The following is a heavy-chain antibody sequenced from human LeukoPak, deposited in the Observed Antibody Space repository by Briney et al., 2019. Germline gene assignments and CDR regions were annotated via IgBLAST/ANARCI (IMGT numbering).Heavy chain of an antibody. CDR3: ARGVQLELRRYYYYMDV. J-gene: IGHJ6*03. CDR2: ISSSSSTI. V-gene: IGHV3-48*01. CDR1: GFTFSSYS. D-gene: IGHD1-1*01. Sequence: GSLRFSCAASGFTFSSYSMNWVRQAPGKGLEWVSYISSSSSTIYYADSVKGRFTISRDNAKNSLYLQMNSLRAEDTAVYYCARGVQLELRRYYYYMDVWGKGTTVTVSS.